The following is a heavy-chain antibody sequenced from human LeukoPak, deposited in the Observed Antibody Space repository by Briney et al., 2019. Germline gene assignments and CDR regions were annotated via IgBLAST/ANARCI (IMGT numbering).Heavy chain of an antibody. CDR2: ISWNSGSI. D-gene: IGHD1-1*01. J-gene: IGHJ4*02. CDR1: GFTFDDYA. Sequence: GGSLRLSCAASGFTFDDYAMHWVRQAPGKGLEWVSGISWNSGSIGYADSVKGRFTISRDNAKNSLYLQMNSLRVEDTAVYYCAGAFPTTEVHYWGQGTLVTVSS. CDR3: AGAFPTTEVHY. V-gene: IGHV3-9*01.